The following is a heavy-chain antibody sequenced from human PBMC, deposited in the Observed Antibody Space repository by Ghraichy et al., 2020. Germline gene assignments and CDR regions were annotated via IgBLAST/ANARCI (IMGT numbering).Heavy chain of an antibody. CDR3: AYGRSTAY. J-gene: IGHJ4*02. D-gene: IGHD4-17*01. CDR1: GFTFNNYW. V-gene: IGHV3-7*01. Sequence: ESLNISCAASGFTFNNYWMTWVRQVPGKGLEWVANINQEGSGKYYVDSVKGRFVISRDNTRKSLYLQMNSLRAEDTALYYCAYGRSTAYWGQGTLVTVSS. CDR2: INQEGSGK.